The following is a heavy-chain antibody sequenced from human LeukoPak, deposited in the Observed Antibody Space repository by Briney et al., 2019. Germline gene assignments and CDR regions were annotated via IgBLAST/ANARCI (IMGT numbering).Heavy chain of an antibody. J-gene: IGHJ4*02. D-gene: IGHD3-16*01. CDR2: ISGGGENT. CDR3: TTSWPKVREGDQ. Sequence: GESLRLSCAASGFSFYYYAMRWVRQAPGKGLEWLSEISGGGENTNYADSVKGRFTISRDNSKDTLFLHMSSLRVEDTAVYYCTTSWPKVREGDQWGQGTLVTVS. CDR1: GFSFYYYA. V-gene: IGHV3-23*01.